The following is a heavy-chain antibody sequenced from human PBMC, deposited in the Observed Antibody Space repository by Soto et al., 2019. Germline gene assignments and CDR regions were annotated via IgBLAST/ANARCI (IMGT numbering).Heavy chain of an antibody. CDR3: VVITMVRGGGYYFDY. Sequence: KASETLTLTCTASGVSISSDDFHWICQRQRPGQGLEWIAYIYYTGSTDHNPSLRSRVTISVDTSKNQFSLKLSSVTAADTAVYYCVVITMVRGGGYYFDYWGQGALVTVSS. V-gene: IGHV4-61*08. CDR2: IYYTGST. CDR1: GVSISSDDFH. J-gene: IGHJ4*02. D-gene: IGHD3-10*01.